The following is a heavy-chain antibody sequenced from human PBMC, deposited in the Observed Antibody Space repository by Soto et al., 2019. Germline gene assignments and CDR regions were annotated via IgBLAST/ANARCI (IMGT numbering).Heavy chain of an antibody. CDR1: GGSIISYY. CDR2: IYYSGST. V-gene: IGHV4-59*01. D-gene: IGHD3-9*01. CDR3: ARYFDWLSFDY. J-gene: IGHJ4*02. Sequence: SETLSHTCTVSGGSIISYYWSWIRQPPGKGLEWIGYIYYSGSTNYNPSLKSRVTISVDTSKNQFSLKLSSVTAADTAVYYCARYFDWLSFDYWGQGTLVTVSS.